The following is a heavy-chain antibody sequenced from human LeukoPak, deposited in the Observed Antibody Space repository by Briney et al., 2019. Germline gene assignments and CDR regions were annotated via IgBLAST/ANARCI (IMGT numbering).Heavy chain of an antibody. CDR2: IYSGGST. Sequence: GGSLRLSCAASGFTVSSNYMSWVRQAPGKGLEWVSVIYSGGSTYYADSVKGRFTISRDNSKNTLYLQMNSLRAEDTAVYYCAREGGYCSGGSCYSSYYYGMDVWGQGTTVTVSS. D-gene: IGHD2-15*01. J-gene: IGHJ6*02. CDR1: GFTVSSNY. V-gene: IGHV3-66*01. CDR3: AREGGYCSGGSCYSSYYYGMDV.